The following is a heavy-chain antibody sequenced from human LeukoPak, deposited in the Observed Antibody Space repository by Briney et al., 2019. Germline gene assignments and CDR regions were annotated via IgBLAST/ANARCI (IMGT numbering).Heavy chain of an antibody. CDR3: ARAEKAVTGTLDS. CDR2: MYNRGST. J-gene: IGHJ4*02. V-gene: IGHV4-59*01. CDR1: GDSISNYY. D-gene: IGHD6-19*01. Sequence: PSETLSLTCTVSGDSISNYYWSWIRQYPGKEREWLGYMYNRGSTIYNPSLKSRVTISTDTSKNQFSLRLTSVTAADTAVYYCARAEKAVTGTLDSWGQGTLITVSS.